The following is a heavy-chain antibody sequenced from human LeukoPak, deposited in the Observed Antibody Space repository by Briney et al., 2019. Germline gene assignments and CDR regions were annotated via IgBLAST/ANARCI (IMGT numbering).Heavy chain of an antibody. Sequence: GGALMISCKGSGNCLTSYWIGWVRQMPGKGLEWMGIIYPGYYDIRYSPSFQGHVTISADKSISTAYPQWTSLKASDTAMYYCARAPFGSSGNHWGVWFDPWGQGTLVTVSS. V-gene: IGHV5-51*01. D-gene: IGHD3-22*01. CDR2: IYPGYYDI. CDR3: ARAPFGSSGNHWGVWFDP. J-gene: IGHJ5*02. CDR1: GNCLTSYW.